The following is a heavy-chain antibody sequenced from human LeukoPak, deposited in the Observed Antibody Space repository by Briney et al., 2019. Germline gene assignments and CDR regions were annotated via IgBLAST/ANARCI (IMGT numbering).Heavy chain of an antibody. CDR2: IYSGPTT. CDR1: GFTVSSNY. CDR3: ARDGNQRSLAY. Sequence: GGSLRLSCAASGFTVSSNYMSWVRQAPGKGLEWVSVIYSGPTTYYADSVKGRFTISRDNYKNTLYLQMNSLRAEDTAVYYCARDGNQRSLAYWGQGTLVTVSS. D-gene: IGHD1-14*01. J-gene: IGHJ4*02. V-gene: IGHV3-66*01.